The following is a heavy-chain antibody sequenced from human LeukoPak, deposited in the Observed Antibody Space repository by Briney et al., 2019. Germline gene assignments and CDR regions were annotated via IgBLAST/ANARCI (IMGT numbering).Heavy chain of an antibody. J-gene: IGHJ4*02. D-gene: IGHD5-24*01. CDR1: GFTFSTYA. Sequence: GGSLRLSCAPSGFTFSTYAMSCVRQAPGKGLEWVSSISGSGGSTYYADSVKGRFTISRDNSKNTLYLQMNSLRAEDTALYYCAREMATTYFDYWGQGTVVTVSS. V-gene: IGHV3-23*01. CDR2: ISGSGGST. CDR3: AREMATTYFDY.